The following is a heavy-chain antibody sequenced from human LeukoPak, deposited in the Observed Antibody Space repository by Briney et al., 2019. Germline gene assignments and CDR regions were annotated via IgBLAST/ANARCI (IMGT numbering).Heavy chain of an antibody. CDR1: GAPISSYY. J-gene: IGHJ4*02. CDR3: ARHSGRD. V-gene: IGHV4-59*01. CDR2: IYYSGST. Sequence: SETLSLTCTVSGAPISSYYWSWIRQPPGKGLEWIGYIYYSGSTNYNPSLKSRVTISVDTSKNQFSLKLSSVTAADTAVYYCARHSGRDWGQGTLVTVSS. D-gene: IGHD1-26*01.